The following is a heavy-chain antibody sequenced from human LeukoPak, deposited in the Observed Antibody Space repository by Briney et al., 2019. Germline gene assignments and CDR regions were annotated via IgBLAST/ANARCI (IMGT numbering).Heavy chain of an antibody. D-gene: IGHD3-3*01. CDR1: GFTFDDYA. J-gene: IGHJ4*02. Sequence: GGSLRLSCAASGFTFDDYAMNWVRQAPGEGLEWVSGINWNGGSTYYRDSVKGRFTISRDNAKNSLYLQMNSLRAEDTALYYCARVKGSGYRNSIDYWGQGTLVTVSS. V-gene: IGHV3-20*04. CDR3: ARVKGSGYRNSIDY. CDR2: INWNGGST.